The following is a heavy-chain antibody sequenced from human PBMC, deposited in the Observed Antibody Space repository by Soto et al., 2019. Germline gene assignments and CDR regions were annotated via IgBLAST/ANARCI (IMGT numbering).Heavy chain of an antibody. J-gene: IGHJ4*02. CDR3: ATPARGRVTTKYYFDY. D-gene: IGHD5-12*01. CDR2: IYYSGST. Sequence: SETLSLTCTVSGGSISSSSYYWGWIRQPPGKGLEWIGSIYYSGSTYYNPSLKSRVTISVDTSKNQFSLKLSSVTAADTAVYYCATPARGRVTTKYYFDYWGQGTLVTVSS. CDR1: GGSISSSSYY. V-gene: IGHV4-39*01.